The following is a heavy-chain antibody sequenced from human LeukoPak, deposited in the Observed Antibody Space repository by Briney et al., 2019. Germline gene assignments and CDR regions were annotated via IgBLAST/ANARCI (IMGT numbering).Heavy chain of an antibody. J-gene: IGHJ5*02. V-gene: IGHV4-39*07. CDR1: GGSISSSSYY. D-gene: IGHD2-15*01. CDR3: ARGLPAPRTRYNWFDP. Sequence: SETLSLTCTVSGGSISSSSYYWGWIRQPRGKGLEWIGSIYYSGSTYYNPSLKSRVTISVDTSKNQFSLKLSSVTAADTAVYYCARGLPAPRTRYNWFDPWGQGTLVTVSS. CDR2: IYYSGST.